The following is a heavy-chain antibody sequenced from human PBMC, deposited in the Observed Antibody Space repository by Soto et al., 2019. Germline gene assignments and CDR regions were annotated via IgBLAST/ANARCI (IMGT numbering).Heavy chain of an antibody. CDR3: ARLGAQEIDP. CDR1: GRSISSYY. CDR2: IYYSGST. V-gene: IGHV4-59*08. Sequence: SETLSLTCTVSGRSISSYYWSWIRQPPGKGLELIGYIYYSGSTNYNPSLKSRVTISVDTSKNQFSLKLSSVTAADTAVYYCARLGAQEIDPWGQGTLVT. D-gene: IGHD3-16*01. J-gene: IGHJ5*02.